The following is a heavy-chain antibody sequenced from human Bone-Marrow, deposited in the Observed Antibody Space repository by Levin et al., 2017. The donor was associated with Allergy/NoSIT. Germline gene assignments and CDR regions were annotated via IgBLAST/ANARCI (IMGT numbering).Heavy chain of an antibody. CDR2: INESGET. Sequence: SETLSLTCAVSGYSISSDYYWGWIRQPPGKGLEWIGNINESGETKYNPSLKSRVTISVDTSKNQFSLQLNSVTAADTAVYFCAREYYMDVWGKGTTVTVSS. V-gene: IGHV4-38-2*02. CDR3: AREYYMDV. CDR1: GYSISSDYY. J-gene: IGHJ6*03.